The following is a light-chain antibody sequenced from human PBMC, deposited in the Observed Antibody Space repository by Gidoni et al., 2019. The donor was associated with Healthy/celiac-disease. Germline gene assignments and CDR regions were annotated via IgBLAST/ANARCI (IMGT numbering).Light chain of an antibody. Sequence: QSALTQPRSVSGSPGQSVTISCTGTSSDVGGYNYVSWYHQHPGKAPKLMIYDVSKRPSGVPDRFSGSKSGNTASLTISGLQAEDEADYYCCSYAGSYRDWVFGGGTKLTVL. CDR3: CSYAGSYRDWV. CDR1: SSDVGGYNY. J-gene: IGLJ3*02. V-gene: IGLV2-11*01. CDR2: DVS.